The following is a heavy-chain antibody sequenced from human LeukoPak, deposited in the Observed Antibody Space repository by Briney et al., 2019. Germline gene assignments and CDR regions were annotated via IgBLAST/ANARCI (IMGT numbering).Heavy chain of an antibody. Sequence: SETLSLTCTVSGGSISSYYWSWIRQPPGKGLEWIGYIYYSGSTNYNPSLKSRVTISVDTSKNQFSLKLSSVTAADTAVYCCARDPVMYSSGWYYFDYWGQGTLVTVSS. J-gene: IGHJ4*02. CDR1: GGSISSYY. CDR2: IYYSGST. D-gene: IGHD6-19*01. CDR3: ARDPVMYSSGWYYFDY. V-gene: IGHV4-59*01.